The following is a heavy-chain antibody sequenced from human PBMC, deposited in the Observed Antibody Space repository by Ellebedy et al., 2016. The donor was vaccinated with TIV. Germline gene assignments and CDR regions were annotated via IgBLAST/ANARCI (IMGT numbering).Heavy chain of an antibody. D-gene: IGHD1-7*01. CDR2: IRSKAYGWTT. CDR3: ARDRNYYFDL. J-gene: IGHJ2*01. CDR1: GFTFSDHY. Sequence: GESLKISCAVSGFTFSDHYMNWVRQAPGKGLEWVGFIRSKAYGWTTEYAASVRGRFTISRDDSENSLYLQMNSLKTEDTAVYYCARDRNYYFDLWGRGTLVTVSS. V-gene: IGHV3-72*01.